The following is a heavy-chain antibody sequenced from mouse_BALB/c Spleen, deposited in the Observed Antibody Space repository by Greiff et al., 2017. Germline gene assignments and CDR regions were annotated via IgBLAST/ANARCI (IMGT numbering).Heavy chain of an antibody. CDR3: NGWHFAD. J-gene: IGHJ3*01. D-gene: IGHD2-3*01. V-gene: IGHV14-4*02. CDR1: GFNIKDYY. Sequence: VQLQQSGAELVRSGASVKLSCTASGFNIKDYYMHWVKQRPEQGLEWIGWIDPENGDTEYAPKFQGKATMTADTSSNTAYLQLSSLTSEDTAVYYCNGWHFADWGQGTLVTVSA. CDR2: IDPENGDT.